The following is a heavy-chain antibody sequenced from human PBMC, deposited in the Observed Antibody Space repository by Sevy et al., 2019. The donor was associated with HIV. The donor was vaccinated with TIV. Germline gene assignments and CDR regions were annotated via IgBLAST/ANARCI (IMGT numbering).Heavy chain of an antibody. V-gene: IGHV3-53*01. CDR1: GFTVSGVH. D-gene: IGHD6-13*01. CDR3: SRWYFKMDV. Sequence: GGSLRLSCSASGFTVSGVHMTWVRQASGKGLEWVSVICDGGSTYYADSVKGRFIISRDNSKNTLYLQMNSLRVEDTAVYYCSRWYFKMDVWGHGATVTVSS. CDR2: ICDGGST. J-gene: IGHJ6*02.